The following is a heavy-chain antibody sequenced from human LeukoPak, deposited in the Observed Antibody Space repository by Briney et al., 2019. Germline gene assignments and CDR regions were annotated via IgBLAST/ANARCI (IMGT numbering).Heavy chain of an antibody. CDR1: GGAFSSYA. J-gene: IGHJ3*02. CDR2: IIPIFGTA. D-gene: IGHD2-8*01. Sequence: SVKVSCKASGGAFSSYAISWVRQAPGQGLEWMGGIIPIFGTANYAQKFQGRVTITADKSTSTAYMELSSLRSEDTAVYYCARVLGTNGAFDIWGQGTMVTVSS. CDR3: ARVLGTNGAFDI. V-gene: IGHV1-69*06.